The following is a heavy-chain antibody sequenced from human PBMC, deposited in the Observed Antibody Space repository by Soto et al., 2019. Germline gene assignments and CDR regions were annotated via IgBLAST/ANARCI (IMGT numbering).Heavy chain of an antibody. CDR2: IYHSGST. CDR1: GDSINSSNW. CDR3: ARVLGNDAFDI. V-gene: IGHV4-4*02. J-gene: IGHJ3*02. Sequence: QVQLQESGPGLVKPSGTLSLTCAVSGDSINSSNWWSWVRQPPGKGLEWIGEIYHSGSTNYNPSLKNRVILSVVKSKNQVSLKLSSVTAADTALYYCARVLGNDAFDIWGQGTMVTVSS. D-gene: IGHD7-27*01.